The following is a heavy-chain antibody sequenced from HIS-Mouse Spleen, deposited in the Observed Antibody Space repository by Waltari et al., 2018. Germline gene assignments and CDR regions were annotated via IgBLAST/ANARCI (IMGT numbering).Heavy chain of an antibody. D-gene: IGHD6-13*01. CDR2: IYYSGST. CDR1: GGSISSSSYY. Sequence: QLQLQESGPGLVKPSETLSLTCTVSGGSISSSSYYWGWIRQPPGKGLEWIGSIYYSGSTFYTPSLRSRVTISVDTSKNQFSLKLGSVTAADTAVYYCAREIPYSSSWYDWYFDLWGRCTLVTVSS. CDR3: AREIPYSSSWYDWYFDL. J-gene: IGHJ2*01. V-gene: IGHV4-39*07.